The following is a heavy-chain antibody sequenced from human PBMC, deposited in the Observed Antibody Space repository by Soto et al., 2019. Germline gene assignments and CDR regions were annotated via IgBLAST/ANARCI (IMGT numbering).Heavy chain of an antibody. J-gene: IGHJ3*02. V-gene: IGHV1-69*01. CDR3: ARDYGRTYYYGSGTRGIAFDI. D-gene: IGHD3-10*01. CDR2: IIPIFGTA. CDR1: GGTFSSYA. Sequence: QVQLVQSGAEVKKPGSSVKVSCKASGGTFSSYAISWVRQAPGQGLEWMGGIIPIFGTANYAQKFQGRVTITADESKSTAYMELSSLRSEDTAVYYCARDYGRTYYYGSGTRGIAFDIWGQGTMVTVSS.